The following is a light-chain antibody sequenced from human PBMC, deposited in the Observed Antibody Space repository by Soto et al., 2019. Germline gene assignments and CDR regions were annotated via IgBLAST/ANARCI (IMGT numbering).Light chain of an antibody. CDR1: SSDVGGYNY. CDR3: SSYAGSKNSVV. CDR2: EVS. V-gene: IGLV2-8*01. Sequence: QSALTQPPSASGSPGQSVTISCTGTSSDVGGYNYVSWYHQHPGKAPKLMIYEVSKRPSWVPDRFAGSKAGNTASLTVSGLQAEDEADYYCSSYAGSKNSVVFGGGTKLTVL. J-gene: IGLJ2*01.